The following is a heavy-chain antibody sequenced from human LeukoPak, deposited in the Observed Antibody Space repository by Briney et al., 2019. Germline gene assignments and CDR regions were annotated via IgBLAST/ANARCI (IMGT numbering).Heavy chain of an antibody. CDR3: ARLNSSGWYIIDY. Sequence: SETLSLTCTVSGGSISSSSYYWGWIRQPPGKGLEWIGSIYYSGSTYYNPSLKSRVTISVDTSKNQFSLKLSSVTAADTAVYYCARLNSSGWYIIDYWGQGTLVTVSS. D-gene: IGHD6-19*01. CDR1: GGSISSSSYY. CDR2: IYYSGST. J-gene: IGHJ4*02. V-gene: IGHV4-39*01.